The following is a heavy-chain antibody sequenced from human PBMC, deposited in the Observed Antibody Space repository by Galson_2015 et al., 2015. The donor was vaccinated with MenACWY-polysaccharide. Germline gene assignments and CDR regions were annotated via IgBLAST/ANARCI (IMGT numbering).Heavy chain of an antibody. CDR1: GFTFNTFA. D-gene: IGHD3-10*01. V-gene: IGHV3-30-3*01. CDR2: ISYDGSNK. CDR3: ARGVRSFARGDY. J-gene: IGHJ4*02. Sequence: SLRLSCAGSGFTFNTFAMNWVRQAPGKGLEWVALISYDGSNKYHADSVKVRFTISRNNSKNTVYLPMDSLRPEDTALSYCARGVRSFARGDYWGQGAQVTVSS.